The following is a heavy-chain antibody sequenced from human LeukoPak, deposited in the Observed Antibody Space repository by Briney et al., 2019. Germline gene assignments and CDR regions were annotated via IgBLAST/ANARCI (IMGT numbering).Heavy chain of an antibody. Sequence: PGGSLRLSCAASGFTLSSYWMSWVRQAPGKGLEWVANIKQDGSEKYYVDSVKGRFTISRDNAKNSLYLQMNSLRAEDTAVYYRARATSYSSSWYDEGYYFDYWGQGTLVTVSS. CDR2: IKQDGSEK. D-gene: IGHD6-13*01. J-gene: IGHJ4*02. V-gene: IGHV3-7*01. CDR1: GFTLSSYW. CDR3: ARATSYSSSWYDEGYYFDY.